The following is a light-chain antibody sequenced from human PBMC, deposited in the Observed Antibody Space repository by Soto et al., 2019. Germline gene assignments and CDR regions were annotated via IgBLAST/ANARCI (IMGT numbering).Light chain of an antibody. Sequence: ETVMTQSPGTLSVSLGERATLSCRASQSVSIHLAWYQQKPGQAPRLLIYDTSTRATGIPARFSGSGSGTEFTLTISSLQSEDFAVYYCMQGLYTRTFGQGTKVDI. V-gene: IGKV3-15*01. J-gene: IGKJ1*01. CDR2: DTS. CDR1: QSVSIH. CDR3: MQGLYTRT.